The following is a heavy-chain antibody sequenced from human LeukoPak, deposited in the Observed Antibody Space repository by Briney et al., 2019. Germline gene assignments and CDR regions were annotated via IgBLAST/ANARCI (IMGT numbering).Heavy chain of an antibody. J-gene: IGHJ6*02. CDR1: GFTFSSYE. CDR2: VSSSGSTI. D-gene: IGHD3-22*01. V-gene: IGHV3-48*03. Sequence: GGSLRLSCAASGFTFSSYEMNWVRQVPGKGLEWVSYVSSSGSTIYYADSVKGRFTISRDNAKNSLYLQMNSLRAEDTAVYFRARDLGYYSPYGMDVWGQGTTVTVSS. CDR3: ARDLGYYSPYGMDV.